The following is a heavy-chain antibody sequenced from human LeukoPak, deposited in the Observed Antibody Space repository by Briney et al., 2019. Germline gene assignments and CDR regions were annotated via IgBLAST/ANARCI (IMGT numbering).Heavy chain of an antibody. J-gene: IGHJ4*02. V-gene: IGHV4-61*01. CDR1: GGSVSCGTYY. CDR2: IYYSGST. CDR3: ARDRVRGNSNPFFDY. Sequence: PSETLSLTCTVSGGSVSCGTYYWSWIRQPPGKGLEWIGYIYYSGSTNYNPSLKSRVTISVDTSKNQFSLKLSSVTAADTAVYYCARDRVRGNSNPFFDYWGQGTLVTVSS. D-gene: IGHD4-11*01.